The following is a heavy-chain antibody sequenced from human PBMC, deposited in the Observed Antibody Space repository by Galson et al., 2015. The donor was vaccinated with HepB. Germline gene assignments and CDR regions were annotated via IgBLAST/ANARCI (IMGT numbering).Heavy chain of an antibody. Sequence: SLRLSCAASGFTLSSFEMSWVRQAPGRGLEWVSYISYSGSAIYYAESVKGRFTISRDNAKNSLYLQMNSLRAEDTAVYYCARAAMTVVVRGLNAFDIWGQRTVVTVSS. V-gene: IGHV3-48*03. J-gene: IGHJ3*02. CDR1: GFTLSSFE. CDR3: ARAAMTVVVRGLNAFDI. D-gene: IGHD3-22*01. CDR2: ISYSGSAI.